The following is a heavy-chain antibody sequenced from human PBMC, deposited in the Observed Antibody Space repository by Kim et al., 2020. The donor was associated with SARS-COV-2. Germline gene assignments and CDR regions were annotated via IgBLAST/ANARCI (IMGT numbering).Heavy chain of an antibody. CDR1: GFTFSNAW. J-gene: IGHJ4*02. V-gene: IGHV3-15*01. D-gene: IGHD6-13*01. Sequence: GGSLRLSCAASGFTFSNAWMSWVRQAPGKGLEWVGRIKSKTDGGTTDYAAPVKGRFTISRDDSKNTLYLQMNSLKTEDTAVYYCTTFYSSSWYEDFDYWGQGTLVTVSS. CDR2: IKSKTDGGTT. CDR3: TTFYSSSWYEDFDY.